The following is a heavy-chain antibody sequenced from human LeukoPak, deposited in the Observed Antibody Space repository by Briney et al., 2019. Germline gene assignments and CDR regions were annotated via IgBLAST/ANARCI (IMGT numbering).Heavy chain of an antibody. CDR1: GYSVSGPYY. CDR2: IYDSGTT. V-gene: IGHV4-38-2*02. J-gene: IGHJ6*03. Sequence: PSETLSLTCTVSGYSVSGPYYWGWIRQPPGRGLEWIGTIYDSGTTYYNPSLKSRVTISIGTSKNQFSPNLSSVTAADTAVYYCARHQYYDSRGSHYYSYYYMDVWGKGTTVTVSS. D-gene: IGHD3-22*01. CDR3: ARHQYYDSRGSHYYSYYYMDV.